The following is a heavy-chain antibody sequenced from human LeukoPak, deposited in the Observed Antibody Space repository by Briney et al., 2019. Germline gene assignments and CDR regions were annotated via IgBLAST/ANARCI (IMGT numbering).Heavy chain of an antibody. CDR2: ITRDGSRT. CDR1: GFTFSNYW. Sequence: GGSLRLSCVASGFTFSNYWMHWVRQDPGKGLVWVSHITRDGSRTTYADSVKGRFTISRDNAKNTLYLQMNSLRAEDTAVYYCARTKVLLWFGEFPTDAFDIWGQGTMVTVSS. J-gene: IGHJ3*02. D-gene: IGHD3-10*01. CDR3: ARTKVLLWFGEFPTDAFDI. V-gene: IGHV3-74*01.